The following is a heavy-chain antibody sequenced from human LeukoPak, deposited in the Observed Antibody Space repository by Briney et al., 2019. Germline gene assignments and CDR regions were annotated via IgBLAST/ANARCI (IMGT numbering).Heavy chain of an antibody. D-gene: IGHD3-10*01. J-gene: IGHJ6*04. Sequence: ASVTLTCKASGYTFTSYAVTWVRQAPGQGLEWMGWISAYAQKFRGRVTMTTDTSTNTGYMELRSLRSDDTAVYFCARDQLRYYGSDTYFSDMDFWGEGNTGTVSS. CDR1: GYTFTSYA. CDR3: ARDQLRYYGSDTYFSDMDF. CDR2: ISAY. V-gene: IGHV1-18*01.